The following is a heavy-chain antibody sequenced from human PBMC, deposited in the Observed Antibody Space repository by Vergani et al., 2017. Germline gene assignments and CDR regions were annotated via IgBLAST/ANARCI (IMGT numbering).Heavy chain of an antibody. CDR3: ASHSGSYSAFDY. CDR2: ITPIFGTA. D-gene: IGHD1-26*01. CDR1: GGTFSSYA. V-gene: IGHV1-69*01. Sequence: QVQLVQSGAEVKKPGSSVKVSCKASGGTFSSYALSGVRQAPGQGLEWMGGITPIFGTANYAQKFQGRVTITADESTSTAYMELSSLRSEDTAVYYCASHSGSYSAFDYWGQGTLVTVSS. J-gene: IGHJ4*02.